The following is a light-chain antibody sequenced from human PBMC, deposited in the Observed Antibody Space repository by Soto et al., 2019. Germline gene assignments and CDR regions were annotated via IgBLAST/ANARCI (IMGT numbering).Light chain of an antibody. J-gene: IGKJ3*01. CDR1: QTVSSY. CDR2: DAS. Sequence: EIVLTQSPATLSLSPGERATLSCRASQTVSSYLAWYQQKPGQAPRLLIYDASNRAPGIPARFSGSGSGTDFTLTISSLEPEDFAVYYCQQRSDWLRPFGPGTIVDIK. V-gene: IGKV3-11*01. CDR3: QQRSDWLRP.